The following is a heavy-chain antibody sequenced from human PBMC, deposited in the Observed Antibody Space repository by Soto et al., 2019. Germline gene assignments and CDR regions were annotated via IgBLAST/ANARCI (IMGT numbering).Heavy chain of an antibody. CDR2: ISAYNGNT. CDR1: GYTFTSYG. CDR3: ARDRFRYFDFWCGYYSATLGYHYYGRDV. Sequence: ASVKVSCKASGYTFTSYGISWVRQAPGQGLEWMGWISAYNGNTNYAQKIQGRVTMTTDTSTSTAYMELRSLRSDDTAVYYCARDRFRYFDFWCGYYSATLGYHYYGRDVWGEVTTV. D-gene: IGHD3-3*01. J-gene: IGHJ6*02. V-gene: IGHV1-18*04.